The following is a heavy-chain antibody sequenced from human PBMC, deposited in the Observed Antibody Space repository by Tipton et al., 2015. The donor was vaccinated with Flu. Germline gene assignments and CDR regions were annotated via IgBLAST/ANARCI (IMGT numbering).Heavy chain of an antibody. CDR2: ILHTGDI. J-gene: IGHJ5*02. CDR3: GRRDYSNYVSQPKNWFDP. V-gene: IGHV4-38-2*02. CDR1: GDSIRSPYF. Sequence: TLSLTCSISGDSIRSPYFWGWIRQPPGKGLEWIGNILHTGDIFLNPSLKSRVTISVDRSKNQFSLTVSDVSAADTGMYYCGRRDYSNYVSQPKNWFDPWGQGLMVTVSS. D-gene: IGHD4-11*01.